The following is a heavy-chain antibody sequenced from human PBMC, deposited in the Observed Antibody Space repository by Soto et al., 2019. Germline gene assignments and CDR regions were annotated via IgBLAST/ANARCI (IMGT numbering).Heavy chain of an antibody. CDR2: IYYSGST. CDR1: GGSISSSSYY. D-gene: IGHD4-17*01. CDR3: ARLCRHGPECYYYYGMDV. J-gene: IGHJ6*02. Sequence: SETLSLTCTVSGGSISSSSYYWGWIRQPPGKGLEWIGSIYYSGSTYYNPSLKSRVTISVDTSKNQFSLKLSSVTAADTAVYYCARLCRHGPECYYYYGMDVWGQGTTVTVSS. V-gene: IGHV4-39*01.